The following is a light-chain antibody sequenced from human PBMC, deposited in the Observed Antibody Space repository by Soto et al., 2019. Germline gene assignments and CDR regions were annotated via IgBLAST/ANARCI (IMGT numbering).Light chain of an antibody. CDR1: QSVSSSY. J-gene: IGKJ4*01. CDR2: GVS. Sequence: EILFTQSPGTLSLSPGERATLSCRASQSVSSSYLAWYQQKPGQAPRILIYGVSSRDTGIPDRFSGGGSGTDFTLTISRLEPEDFAVYYCQQFSSYPLTFGGGTKVDIK. CDR3: QQFSSYPLT. V-gene: IGKV3-20*01.